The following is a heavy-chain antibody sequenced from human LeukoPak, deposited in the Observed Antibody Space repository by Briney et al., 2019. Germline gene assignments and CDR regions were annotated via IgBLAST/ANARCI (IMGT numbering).Heavy chain of an antibody. CDR2: INHSGST. D-gene: IGHD3-3*01. J-gene: IGHJ3*02. V-gene: IGHV4-34*01. CDR1: GGSFSGYY. CDR3: ARHRRFLEWLGDAFDI. Sequence: PSETLSLTCAVYGGSFSGYYWSWIRQPPGKGLEWIGEINHSGSTNYNPSLKSRVTISVDTSKNQFSLKLSSVTAADTAVYYCARHRRFLEWLGDAFDIWGQGTMVTVSS.